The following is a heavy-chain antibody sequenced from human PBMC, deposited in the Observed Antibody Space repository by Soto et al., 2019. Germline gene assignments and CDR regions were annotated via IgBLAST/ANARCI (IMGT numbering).Heavy chain of an antibody. J-gene: IGHJ4*02. Sequence: GALRLSCVASGFIFSNYPMSWVRQAPGKGLEWVSGLSESGSRTYYADSVKGRFTISRVNSENTLYLQMNSLRAEDTAVYYCAARPTDYYYDRSGWGPGTPVTVSS. V-gene: IGHV3-23*01. CDR1: GFIFSNYP. CDR3: AARPTDYYYDRSG. CDR2: LSESGSRT. D-gene: IGHD3-22*01.